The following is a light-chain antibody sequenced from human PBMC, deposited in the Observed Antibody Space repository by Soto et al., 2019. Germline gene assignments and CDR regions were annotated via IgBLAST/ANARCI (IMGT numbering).Light chain of an antibody. V-gene: IGKV1-5*03. Sequence: DIQMTQSPSTLSASVGDRVTITCRASQDINIWLAWYQQKPGKAPKLLIYKASTLERGVPSRFIGSGSVTDFTFAISSLQPDDFATYYCQPYSSDSNTFGQGTRL. CDR3: QPYSSDSNT. CDR2: KAS. CDR1: QDINIW. J-gene: IGKJ2*01.